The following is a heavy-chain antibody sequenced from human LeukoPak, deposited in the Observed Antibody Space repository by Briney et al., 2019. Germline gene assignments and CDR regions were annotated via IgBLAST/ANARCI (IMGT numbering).Heavy chain of an antibody. CDR1: GFSISNDW. CDR3: TLIQGWGSGSYYRDF. J-gene: IGHJ4*02. Sequence: GGSLRLSCAAPGFSISNDWMSWVRQAPGKGLEWVARVKSRSAGETTDYAAPVKGRFTISRDDSKNTLYLQMNSLKTEDTAVYYCTLIQGWGSGSYYRDFWGQGTLVTVSS. D-gene: IGHD3-10*01. V-gene: IGHV3-15*01. CDR2: VKSRSAGETT.